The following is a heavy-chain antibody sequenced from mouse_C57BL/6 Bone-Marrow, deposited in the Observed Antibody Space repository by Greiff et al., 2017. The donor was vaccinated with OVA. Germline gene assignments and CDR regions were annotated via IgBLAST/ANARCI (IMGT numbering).Heavy chain of an antibody. CDR1: GYTFTSYW. J-gene: IGHJ3*01. CDR3: TTYGDGAY. D-gene: IGHD2-13*01. Sequence: EVQLQQSGTVLARPGASVKMSCKTSGYTFTSYWMHWVKQRPGQGLEWIGAIYPGNSDTSYNQKFKGKATLTAVTSASTAYMQLSSLTNEDAAVYCCTTYGDGAYWGQGTLVTVSA. CDR2: IYPGNSDT. V-gene: IGHV1-5*01.